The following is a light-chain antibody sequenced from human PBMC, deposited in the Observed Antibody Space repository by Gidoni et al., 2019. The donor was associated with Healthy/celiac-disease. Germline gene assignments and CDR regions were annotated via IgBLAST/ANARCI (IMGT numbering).Light chain of an antibody. Sequence: SYELTQPPEVSVSPGQTARITCSGYALPNEYAYWYQQKPGQAPVLGIYKYRERPAGIPERFSGSSSGTTVTLTISGVQAEDEADYYCQSADSSGTHVVFGGGTKLTVL. CDR2: KYR. CDR3: QSADSSGTHVV. J-gene: IGLJ2*01. CDR1: ALPNEY. V-gene: IGLV3-25*03.